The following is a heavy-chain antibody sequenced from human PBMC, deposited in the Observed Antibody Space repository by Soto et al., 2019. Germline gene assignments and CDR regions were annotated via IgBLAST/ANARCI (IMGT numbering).Heavy chain of an antibody. Sequence: EVQLVESGGGLVQPGGSLRLSCAASGFTFSSYAMHWARQAPGKGLEYVSAISSNGGSTYYANSVKGRFTISRDNCKNTLYLQMGSLRAEDMAVYYCARGNGDYLFDYWGQGTLVTVPS. V-gene: IGHV3-64*01. J-gene: IGHJ4*02. D-gene: IGHD4-17*01. CDR2: ISSNGGST. CDR1: GFTFSSYA. CDR3: ARGNGDYLFDY.